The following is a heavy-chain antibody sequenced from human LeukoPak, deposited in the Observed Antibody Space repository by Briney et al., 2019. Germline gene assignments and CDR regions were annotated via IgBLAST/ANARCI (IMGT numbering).Heavy chain of an antibody. CDR3: ARQRVVVVPAANDNYYYYGMDV. Sequence: GESLKISCKGSGYSFTSYWISWVRQMPGKGLEWTGRIDPSDSYTNYSPSFQGHVTISADKSISTAYLQWSSLKASDTAMYYCARQRVVVVPAANDNYYYYGMDVWGKGTTVTVSS. J-gene: IGHJ6*04. CDR1: GYSFTSYW. V-gene: IGHV5-10-1*01. CDR2: IDPSDSYT. D-gene: IGHD2-2*01.